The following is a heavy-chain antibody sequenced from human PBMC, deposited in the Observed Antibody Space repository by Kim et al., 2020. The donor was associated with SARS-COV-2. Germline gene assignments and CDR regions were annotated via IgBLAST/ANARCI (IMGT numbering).Heavy chain of an antibody. V-gene: IGHV3-30*07. D-gene: IGHD2-2*01. CDR3: ARYLCCSSTSCFYGMDV. Sequence: SVKGRFTISRDNAKSTLYLQMNSLRAEDTAVYYCARYLCCSSTSCFYGMDVWGQGTTVTVSS. J-gene: IGHJ6*02.